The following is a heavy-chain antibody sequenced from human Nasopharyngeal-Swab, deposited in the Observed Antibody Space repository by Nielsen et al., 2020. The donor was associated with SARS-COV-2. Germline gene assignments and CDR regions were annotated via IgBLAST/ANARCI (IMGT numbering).Heavy chain of an antibody. D-gene: IGHD3-22*01. CDR1: GGTFSSYA. V-gene: IGHV1-69*13. CDR3: AKPIPSPNYYDSSAVRALGGMDV. Sequence: SVKVSCKASGGTFSSYAISWVRQAPGHGLEWMGGIIPIFGTANYAQKFQGRVTITADESTSTAYMELSSLRSEDTAVYYCAKPIPSPNYYDSSAVRALGGMDVWGQGTTVTVSS. J-gene: IGHJ6*02. CDR2: IIPIFGTA.